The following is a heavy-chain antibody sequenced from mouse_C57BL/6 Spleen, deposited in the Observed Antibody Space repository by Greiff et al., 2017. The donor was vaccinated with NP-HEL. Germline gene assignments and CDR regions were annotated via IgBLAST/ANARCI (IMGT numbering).Heavy chain of an antibody. V-gene: IGHV5-6*01. J-gene: IGHJ1*03. CDR1: GFTFSSYG. CDR2: ISSGGSYT. Sequence: EVKLVESGGDLVKPGGSLKLSCAASGFTFSSYGMSWVRQTPDKRLEWVATISSGGSYTYYPDSVKGRFTISRDNAKNTLYLQMSSLKSEDTAMYYCARQSNYGYFDVWGTGTTVTVSS. D-gene: IGHD2-5*01. CDR3: ARQSNYGYFDV.